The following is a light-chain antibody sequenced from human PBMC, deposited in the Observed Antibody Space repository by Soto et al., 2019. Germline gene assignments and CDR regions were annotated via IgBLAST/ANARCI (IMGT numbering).Light chain of an antibody. CDR2: WAS. J-gene: IGKJ3*01. V-gene: IGKV4-1*01. CDR3: QQYHFTPPT. CDR1: QSVLYSPNNDNY. Sequence: DIVMTQSPDSLAVSLGERATINCKSSQSVLYSPNNDNYLAWYQQKPGQPPRLLIYWASIRESGVPDRFSGSGSGTDFTLTISSLQAEDVAVYYCQQYHFTPPTFGPGTKVELK.